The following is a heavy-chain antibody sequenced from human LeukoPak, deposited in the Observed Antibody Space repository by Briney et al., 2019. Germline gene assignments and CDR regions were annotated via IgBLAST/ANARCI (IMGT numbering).Heavy chain of an antibody. CDR1: GVSISSSSYY. D-gene: IGHD6-19*01. V-gene: IGHV4-39*07. CDR2: IYYSGST. J-gene: IGHJ4*02. Sequence: SETLSLTCSVSGVSISSSSYYWGWIRQPPGKGLEWIGNIYYSGSTYYNPSLKSRVTISVDTSKNQYSLKLTSMTAADTAVYYCARDLSVAGTGYFDYWGQGTLVTVSS. CDR3: ARDLSVAGTGYFDY.